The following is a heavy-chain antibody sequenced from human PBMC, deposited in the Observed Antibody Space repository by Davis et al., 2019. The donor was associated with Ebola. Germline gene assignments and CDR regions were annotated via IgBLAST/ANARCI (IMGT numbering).Heavy chain of an antibody. CDR1: GGSLSTLY. J-gene: IGHJ6*03. V-gene: IGHV4-59*11. CDR2: IYYSGFT. Sequence: PSETLSLTCTISGGSLSTLYWTWIRQPPGKPLEWIGYIYYSGFTKYNPSLESRVTMSVHTSKNQFSLNLTSVTAADTAVYYCARFARRDTNSSPFYLDVWGKGTTVTVSS. D-gene: IGHD6-6*01. CDR3: ARFARRDTNSSPFYLDV.